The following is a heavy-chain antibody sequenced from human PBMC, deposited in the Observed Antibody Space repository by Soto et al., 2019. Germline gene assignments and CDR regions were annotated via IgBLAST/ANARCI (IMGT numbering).Heavy chain of an antibody. CDR1: GYSFSNYG. J-gene: IGHJ5*02. Sequence: QVQLVQSGAEVKKPGASVKVSCKASGYSFSNYGFSWVRQAPGQGLEWMGWISAYNGETNYAQKFQGRVTMTTDTVTSTVYMELRSLRSDDTATYYCATVAVVIKAVIRSDNWFDPWGQGTLVIVSS. V-gene: IGHV1-18*01. CDR2: ISAYNGET. CDR3: ATVAVVIKAVIRSDNWFDP. D-gene: IGHD2-21*01.